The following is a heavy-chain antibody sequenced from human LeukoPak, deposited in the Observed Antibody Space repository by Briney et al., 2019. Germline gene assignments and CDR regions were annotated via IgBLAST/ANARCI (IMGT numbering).Heavy chain of an antibody. CDR3: ARGGYYFDSSGSNYFDY. V-gene: IGHV5-51*01. J-gene: IGHJ4*02. Sequence: GESLKISCKGSGYRFISYWIGWVRQMPGKGLEWMGVIYPGDSDTRYSPSFQGQVTISADKSISTAYLQWSSLKASDTAMYYCARGGYYFDSSGSNYFDYWGQGTLVTVSS. CDR2: IYPGDSDT. D-gene: IGHD3-22*01. CDR1: GYRFISYW.